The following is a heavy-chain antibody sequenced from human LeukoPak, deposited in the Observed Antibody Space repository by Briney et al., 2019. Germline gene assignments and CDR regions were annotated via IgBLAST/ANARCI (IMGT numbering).Heavy chain of an antibody. CDR3: ARVGSYGQYYFDY. D-gene: IGHD5-18*01. J-gene: IGHJ4*02. CDR1: GGSISSYY. Sequence: PSETLSLTCTVSGGSISSYYWSWLRQPPGKGLEWIGYIYYSGSTNYNPSLKSRVTISVDTSKHQFSLKLSSVTAADTAVYYCARVGSYGQYYFDYWGQGTLVTVSS. CDR2: IYYSGST. V-gene: IGHV4-59*01.